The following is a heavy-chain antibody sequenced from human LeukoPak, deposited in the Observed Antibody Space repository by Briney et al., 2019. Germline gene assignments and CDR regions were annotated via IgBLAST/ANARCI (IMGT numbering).Heavy chain of an antibody. Sequence: SQTLSLTCAISGDSVSSSSVAWNWIRQSPSRGLEWLGRTLYRSKWNYDYALSVKSRITINPDSSKNQISLQLNSVTPEDTAVYYCAREREYYYDSSGYYPIIDYWGQGTLVTVSS. J-gene: IGHJ4*02. V-gene: IGHV6-1*01. CDR2: TLYRSKWNY. CDR3: AREREYYYDSSGYYPIIDY. CDR1: GDSVSSSSVA. D-gene: IGHD3-22*01.